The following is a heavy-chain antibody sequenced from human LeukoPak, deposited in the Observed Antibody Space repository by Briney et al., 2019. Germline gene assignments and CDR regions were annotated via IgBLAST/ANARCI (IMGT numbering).Heavy chain of an antibody. CDR1: GYTLTESF. CDR2: FDPEDGET. CDR3: ATYGIVGADDAFDI. Sequence: ASVKVSCKVSGYTLTESFMHWVRQAPGKGLEWRGGFDPEDGETIYAQKFQGRVTMTEDTSTDTVNMELSSLRSEDTAVYYCATYGIVGADDAFDIWGQGIMVTVSS. J-gene: IGHJ3*02. D-gene: IGHD1-26*01. V-gene: IGHV1-24*01.